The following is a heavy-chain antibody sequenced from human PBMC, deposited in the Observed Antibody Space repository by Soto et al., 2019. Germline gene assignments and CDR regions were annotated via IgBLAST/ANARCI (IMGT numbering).Heavy chain of an antibody. CDR2: IYWDDDK. Sequence: SGPTLVNPTQTLTLTYTFSGFSLSSSGVGVGWIRQPPGKALEWLALIYWDDDKRYSPSLKSRLTITKDTSKNQVVLTMTNMDPVDTATYYCVHRHMVGATKYNWFDPWGQGTLVTVSS. CDR1: GFSLSSSGVG. D-gene: IGHD1-26*01. J-gene: IGHJ5*02. V-gene: IGHV2-5*02. CDR3: VHRHMVGATKYNWFDP.